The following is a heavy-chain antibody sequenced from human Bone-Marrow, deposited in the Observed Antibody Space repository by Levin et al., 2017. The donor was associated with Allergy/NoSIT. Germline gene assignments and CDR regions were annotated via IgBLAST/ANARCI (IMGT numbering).Heavy chain of an antibody. J-gene: IGHJ6*02. CDR2: IRSQTNTYAT. V-gene: IGHV3-73*01. CDR1: GFTFSDSA. Sequence: QAGGSLRLSCAVSGFTFSDSAVHWVRQTSGKGLEWVGLIRSQTNTYATAYAASVKGRFTVSRDDSKNTAYLQMNSLKTEDTAVYYCTRRSTRTAAGMDVWGQGTTVTVSS. D-gene: IGHD2-2*01. CDR3: TRRSTRTAAGMDV.